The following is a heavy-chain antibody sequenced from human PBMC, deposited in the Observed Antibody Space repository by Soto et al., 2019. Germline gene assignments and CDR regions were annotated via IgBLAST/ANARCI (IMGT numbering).Heavy chain of an antibody. V-gene: IGHV4-39*01. CDR1: GGSISSSSYY. Sequence: SETLSLTCTVSGGSISSSSYYWGWIRQPPGKGLEWIGSIYYSGSTYYNPSLKSRVTISVDTSKNQFSLKLSSVTAADTAVYYCARHDVGIAAAGTILYDYGMDVWGQGTMVTVSS. CDR2: IYYSGST. J-gene: IGHJ6*02. CDR3: ARHDVGIAAAGTILYDYGMDV. D-gene: IGHD6-13*01.